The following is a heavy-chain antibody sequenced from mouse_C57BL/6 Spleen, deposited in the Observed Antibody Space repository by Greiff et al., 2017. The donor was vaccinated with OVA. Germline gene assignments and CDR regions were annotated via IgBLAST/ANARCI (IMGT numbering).Heavy chain of an antibody. CDR3: ARDDYDDYFDY. D-gene: IGHD2-4*01. J-gene: IGHJ2*01. CDR2: INPGSGGT. Sequence: VQLQQSGAELVRPGTSVKVSCKASGYAFTNYLIEWVKQRPGPGLEWIGVINPGSGGTNYNEKFKGKATLTADKSSSTAYMQLSSLTSEDSAVYFCARDDYDDYFDYWGQGTTLTVSS. V-gene: IGHV1-54*01. CDR1: GYAFTNYL.